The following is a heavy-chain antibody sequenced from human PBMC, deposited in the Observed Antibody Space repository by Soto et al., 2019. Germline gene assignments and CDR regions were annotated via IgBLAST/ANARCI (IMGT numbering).Heavy chain of an antibody. V-gene: IGHV4-30-2*01. J-gene: IGHJ4*02. Sequence: QLQLQESGSGLVKPSQTLSLTCAVSGGSISSGGDSWSGIRQPTGKGLEWIGYIYHSGSTYYNPSLKSRVTISIDRSKNQFSLKLSSVTAAVTAVYYCAGGSGNYYYWGQGTLVTVSS. D-gene: IGHD3-10*01. CDR3: AGGSGNYYY. CDR1: GGSISSGGDS. CDR2: IYHSGST.